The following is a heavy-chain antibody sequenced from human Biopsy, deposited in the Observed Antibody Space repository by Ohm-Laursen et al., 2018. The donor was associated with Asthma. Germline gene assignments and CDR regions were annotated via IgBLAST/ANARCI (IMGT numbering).Heavy chain of an antibody. Sequence: SDTLSLTCTVSGGSINIGDYYWSWIRQHPVKGLEWIGYIYYSGSTYYNPSLKSRVSISPDTSKNQFSLSLTSVTAADTAVYYCARTTYGDDGFDPWGQGTLVTVSS. J-gene: IGHJ5*02. CDR2: IYYSGST. V-gene: IGHV4-31*03. CDR1: GGSINIGDYY. CDR3: ARTTYGDDGFDP. D-gene: IGHD4-17*01.